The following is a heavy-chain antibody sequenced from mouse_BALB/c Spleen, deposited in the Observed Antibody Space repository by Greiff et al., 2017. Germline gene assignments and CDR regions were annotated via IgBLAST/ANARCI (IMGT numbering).Heavy chain of an antibody. D-gene: IGHD1-2*01. J-gene: IGHJ3*01. CDR2: IWSGGST. Sequence: VKLVESGPGLVQPSQSLSITCTVSGFSLTSYGVHWVRQSPGKGLEWLGVIWSGGSTDYNAAFISRLSISKDNSKSQVFFKMNSLQANDTAIYYCARNEDLYYGYPFAYWGQGTLVTVSA. CDR3: ARNEDLYYGYPFAY. V-gene: IGHV2-2*02. CDR1: GFSLTSYG.